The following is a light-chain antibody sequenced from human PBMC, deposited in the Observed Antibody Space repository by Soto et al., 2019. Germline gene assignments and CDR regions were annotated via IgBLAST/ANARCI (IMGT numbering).Light chain of an antibody. V-gene: IGLV2-14*03. J-gene: IGLJ3*02. CDR1: SSDVGGYDH. CDR3: SSYTSKDTLV. Sequence: QSALTHPASVSGSPGQSITISCTGTSSDVGGYDHVSWYQQHPGKAPKLIIYDVSIRPSGVSNRFSGSKSGNTASLAVSGLQAEDEADYYCSSYTSKDTLVFGGGTKVTVL. CDR2: DVS.